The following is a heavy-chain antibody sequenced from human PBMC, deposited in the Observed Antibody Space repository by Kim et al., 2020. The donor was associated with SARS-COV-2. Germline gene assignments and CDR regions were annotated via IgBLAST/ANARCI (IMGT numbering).Heavy chain of an antibody. Sequence: ASVKVSCKASGYTFTSYAMHWVRQAPGQRLEWMGWINAGNGNTKYSQKFQGRVTITRDTSASTAYMELSSLRSEDTAVYYCARDRADYGSGSYYNPLGYWGQGTLVTVSS. CDR3: ARDRADYGSGSYYNPLGY. J-gene: IGHJ4*02. CDR1: GYTFTSYA. D-gene: IGHD3-10*01. V-gene: IGHV1-3*01. CDR2: INAGNGNT.